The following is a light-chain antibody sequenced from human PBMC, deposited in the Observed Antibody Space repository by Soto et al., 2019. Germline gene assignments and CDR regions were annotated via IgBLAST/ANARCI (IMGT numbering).Light chain of an antibody. V-gene: IGKV1-39*01. CDR1: QSISSY. Sequence: DIQMTQSPSSLSASVGDRVTITCRASQSISSYLNWYQQKPGKAPKLLIYAASSLQSGVPSRFSGSGSGTDFTLTISSLQPEDFATYYCQQSYRTPREWTFGQGTKVEIK. J-gene: IGKJ1*01. CDR3: QQSYRTPREWT. CDR2: AAS.